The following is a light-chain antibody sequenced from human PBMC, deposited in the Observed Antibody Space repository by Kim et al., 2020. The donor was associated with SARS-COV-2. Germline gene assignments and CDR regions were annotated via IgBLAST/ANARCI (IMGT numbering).Light chain of an antibody. Sequence: GKTVTISCTRTGGSIATNYVHWYQLRPGSAPTIVIYEDHQRPSGVPERFSGSIDPSSNSASLTSSGLETEDEADYYCQSYDATIRVFGGGTKVTVL. CDR3: QSYDATIRV. CDR2: EDH. V-gene: IGLV6-57*03. CDR1: GGSIATNY. J-gene: IGLJ3*02.